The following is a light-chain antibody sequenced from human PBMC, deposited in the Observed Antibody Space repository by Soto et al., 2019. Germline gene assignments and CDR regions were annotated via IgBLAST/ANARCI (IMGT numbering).Light chain of an antibody. CDR2: AAS. CDR1: QGISSY. J-gene: IGKJ5*01. V-gene: IGKV1-8*01. CDR3: QQYGPIT. Sequence: AIRMTQSPSSFSASTGDRVTITCRASQGISSYLAWYQQKPGKAPKLLIYAASTLQSGVPSRFSGSGSGTEFTLTISSLQPEDFAVYYCQQYGPITFGQGTRLEIK.